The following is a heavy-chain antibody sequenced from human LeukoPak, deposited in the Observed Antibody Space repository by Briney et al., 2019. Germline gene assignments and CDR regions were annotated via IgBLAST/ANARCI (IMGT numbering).Heavy chain of an antibody. J-gene: IGHJ4*02. CDR3: AREGTAMVSFDY. D-gene: IGHD5-18*01. Sequence: GGSLRLSCAASGFTFSDYYMSWMRQAPGKGLEWVSFISSSGSAEYYADSVKGRFTISRDNAKNSLYLQMNSLRAEDTAVYYCAREGTAMVSFDYWGQGTLVTVSS. V-gene: IGHV3-11*04. CDR1: GFTFSDYY. CDR2: ISSSGSAE.